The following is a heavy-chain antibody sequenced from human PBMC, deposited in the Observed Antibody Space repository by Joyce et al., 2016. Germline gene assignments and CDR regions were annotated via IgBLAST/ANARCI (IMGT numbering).Heavy chain of an antibody. Sequence: QVQLQESGPGLVKPSETLSLTCSVSGGSFRSETYFWTWIRQPPGKGLEWIGYIYHGGPTNYNPSLKPRVTASIDTSKNQFSLTLTSVTAADTAFYYCAGYDFSTGLNRFDPWGPGTLVTVSS. CDR2: IYHGGPT. V-gene: IGHV4-61*01. CDR1: GGSFRSETYF. CDR3: AGYDFSTGLNRFDP. J-gene: IGHJ5*02. D-gene: IGHD3-3*01.